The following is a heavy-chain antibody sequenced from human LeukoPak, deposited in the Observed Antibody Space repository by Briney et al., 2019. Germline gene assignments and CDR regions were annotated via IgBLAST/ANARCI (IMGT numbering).Heavy chain of an antibody. Sequence: SETLSLTCTVSGGSISSYYWSWIRHPPGKGLEWIGYIYYSGSTNYNPSLKSRVTISVDTSKNQFSLKLSSVTAADTAVYYCVGAAAGYYYYYMDGWGKGTTVTISS. D-gene: IGHD6-13*01. V-gene: IGHV4-59*01. J-gene: IGHJ6*03. CDR2: IYYSGST. CDR1: GGSISSYY. CDR3: VGAAAGYYYYYMDG.